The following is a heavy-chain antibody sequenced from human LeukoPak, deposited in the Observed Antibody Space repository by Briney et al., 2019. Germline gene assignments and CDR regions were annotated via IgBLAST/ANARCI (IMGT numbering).Heavy chain of an antibody. D-gene: IGHD2-15*01. V-gene: IGHV3-30*03. CDR1: GFTFSSYG. Sequence: GGSLRLSCAASGFTFSSYGMHWVRQAPGKGLEWVAVISYDGSNKYYADSVKGRFTISRDNAKNSLYLQMNSLRAEDTAVYYCARGSTGYCSGGSCYGGPWFDPWGQGTLVTVSS. CDR2: ISYDGSNK. CDR3: ARGSTGYCSGGSCYGGPWFDP. J-gene: IGHJ5*02.